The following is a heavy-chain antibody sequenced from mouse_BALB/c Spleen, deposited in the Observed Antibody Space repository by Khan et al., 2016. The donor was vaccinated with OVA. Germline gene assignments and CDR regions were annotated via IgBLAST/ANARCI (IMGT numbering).Heavy chain of an antibody. CDR3: TRDRIDY. J-gene: IGHJ2*01. Sequence: QVQLKQSGAELAKPGASVKMSYKASGYTFTTYWMHWVKQRPGQGLEWIGYINPTSGYTDYNDKFKDRATLSADKSSSTAYMQLNSLTSEDSAVYYCTRDRIDYWGQGTTLTVSS. V-gene: IGHV1-7*01. CDR2: INPTSGYT. CDR1: GYTFTTYW.